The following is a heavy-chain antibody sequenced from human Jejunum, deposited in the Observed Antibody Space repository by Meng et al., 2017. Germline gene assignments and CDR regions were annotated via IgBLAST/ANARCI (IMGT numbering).Heavy chain of an antibody. CDR3: AKEGVYYGAGSYADS. Sequence: GESLKISCEASGFIFSTYAMHWVRQAPGKGLEWVSIISFDGRHKFYADSVKGRFTVSRDNSKDTLYLEMTSLRDDDTAVYYCAKEGVYYGAGSYADSWGQGILVTVSS. V-gene: IGHV3-30*04. CDR1: GFIFSTYA. D-gene: IGHD3-10*01. J-gene: IGHJ4*02. CDR2: ISFDGRHK.